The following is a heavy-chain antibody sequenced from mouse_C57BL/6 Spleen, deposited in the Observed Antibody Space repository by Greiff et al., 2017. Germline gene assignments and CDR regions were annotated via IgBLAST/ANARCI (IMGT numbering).Heavy chain of an antibody. CDR3: TTGGSSYEDWYFDV. V-gene: IGHV14-1*01. Sequence: VQLQQSGAELVRPGASVKLSCTASGFNIKDYYMHWVKQRPEQGLEWIGRIDPEDGDTEYAPKFQGKATMTADTSSNTAYLQLSSLTSEATAVYYCTTGGSSYEDWYFDVWGTGTTVTVSS. D-gene: IGHD1-1*01. CDR2: IDPEDGDT. CDR1: GFNIKDYY. J-gene: IGHJ1*03.